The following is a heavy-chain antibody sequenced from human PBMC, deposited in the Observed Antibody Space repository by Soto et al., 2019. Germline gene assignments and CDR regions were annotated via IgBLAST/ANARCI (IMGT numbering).Heavy chain of an antibody. V-gene: IGHV4-59*01. CDR3: ARDRTLTTVVTPGGVAFDI. CDR1: GGSISSYY. J-gene: IGHJ3*02. D-gene: IGHD4-17*01. Sequence: SETLSLTCTVSGGSISSYYWSWIRQPPGKGLEWIGYIYYSGSTNYNPSPKSRVTISVDTSKNQFSLKLSSVTAADTAVYYCARDRTLTTVVTPGGVAFDIWGQGTMVTVSS. CDR2: IYYSGST.